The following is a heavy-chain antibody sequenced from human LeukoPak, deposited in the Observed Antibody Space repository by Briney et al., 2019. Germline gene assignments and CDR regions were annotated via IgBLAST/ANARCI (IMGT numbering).Heavy chain of an antibody. Sequence: SETLSLTCTVSGGSVNSTDYYWGWVRQPPGKGLEWIGSVFFSGSTYYNPSLKSRVTISVDTSKNQFSLKLSSVTAADTAVYYCARGRIARLPYFDYWGQGTLVTVSS. D-gene: IGHD5-18*01. CDR2: VFFSGST. CDR3: ARGRIARLPYFDY. J-gene: IGHJ4*02. CDR1: GGSVNSTDYY. V-gene: IGHV4-39*07.